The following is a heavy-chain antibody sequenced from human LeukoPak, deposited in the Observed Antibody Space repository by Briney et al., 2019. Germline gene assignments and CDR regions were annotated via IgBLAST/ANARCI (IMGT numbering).Heavy chain of an antibody. Sequence: HTGGSLRLSCAASGFTFSSYAMSWVRQAPGKGLEWVSAISGSGDSTYYADSVKGRFTISRDNSKNTLYLQMNSLRAEDTAVYYCAKDPLGYCSSTSCYGSVHYYYGMDVWGQGTTVTVSS. D-gene: IGHD2-2*01. V-gene: IGHV3-23*01. CDR3: AKDPLGYCSSTSCYGSVHYYYGMDV. CDR2: ISGSGDST. CDR1: GFTFSSYA. J-gene: IGHJ6*02.